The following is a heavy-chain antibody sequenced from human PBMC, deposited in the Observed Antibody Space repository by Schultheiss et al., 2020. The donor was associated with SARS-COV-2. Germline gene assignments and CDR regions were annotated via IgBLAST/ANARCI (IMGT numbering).Heavy chain of an antibody. CDR2: INPNSGGT. J-gene: IGHJ5*02. CDR3: ARDRGPHGPVPWFDP. D-gene: IGHD3/OR15-3a*01. CDR1: GYTFTGYY. Sequence: ASVKVSCKASGYTFTGYYMHWVRQAPGQGLEWMGWINPNSGGTNYAQKFQGRVTMTRDTSISTAYMELSRLRSDDTAVYYCARDRGPHGPVPWFDPWGQGTLVTVSS. V-gene: IGHV1-2*02.